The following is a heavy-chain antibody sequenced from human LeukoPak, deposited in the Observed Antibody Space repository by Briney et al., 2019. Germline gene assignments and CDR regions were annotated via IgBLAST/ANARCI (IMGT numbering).Heavy chain of an antibody. CDR2: IFYSGST. V-gene: IGHV4-39*02. CDR3: ARETSQKGAHYMDV. Sequence: PSETLSLTCTVSSGSISNSNYYWGWIRQPPGKGLEWIGSIFYSGSTDYNPSLKSRVTISVDTSKNQFSLKLNSVTAADTAVYFCARETSQKGAHYMDVWGKGTTVTISS. CDR1: SGSISNSNYY. J-gene: IGHJ6*03. D-gene: IGHD3-16*01.